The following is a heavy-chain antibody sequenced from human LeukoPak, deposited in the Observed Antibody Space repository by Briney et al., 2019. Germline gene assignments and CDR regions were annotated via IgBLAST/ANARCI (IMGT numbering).Heavy chain of an antibody. V-gene: IGHV3-30*18. J-gene: IGHJ3*02. D-gene: IGHD4-17*01. Sequence: PGRSLRLSCAASGFTFSSYGMHWVRQAPGKGLEWVAVISYDGSNKYYADSVKGRFTISRDNSKNPLYLQMNSLRAEDTAVYYCAKASDYGDYEFWAFDIWGQGTMVTVSS. CDR2: ISYDGSNK. CDR1: GFTFSSYG. CDR3: AKASDYGDYEFWAFDI.